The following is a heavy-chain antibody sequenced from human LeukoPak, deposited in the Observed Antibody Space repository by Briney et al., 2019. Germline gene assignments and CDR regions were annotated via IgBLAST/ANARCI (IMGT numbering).Heavy chain of an antibody. D-gene: IGHD3-3*01. CDR2: INHSGST. CDR1: GGSFSGYY. Sequence: SETLSLTCAVYGGSFSGYYWSWIRQPPGKGLEWIGEINHSGSTNSNPSLKSRVTISVDTSKNQFSLKLSSVTAADTAVYYCARGEWLLRTGRRSLAGLVFRSNYYYMDVWGKGTTVTVSS. CDR3: ARGEWLLRTGRRSLAGLVFRSNYYYMDV. V-gene: IGHV4-34*01. J-gene: IGHJ6*03.